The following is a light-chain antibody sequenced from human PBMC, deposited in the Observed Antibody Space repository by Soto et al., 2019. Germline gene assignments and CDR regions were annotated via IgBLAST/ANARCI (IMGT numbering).Light chain of an antibody. V-gene: IGKV1-5*01. CDR3: QQYNSYPLT. CDR2: DAS. Sequence: DIQMTQSPSSLSASLGDRVTITCRASENIDNYLNWYQHKPGKAPKLLIYDASSLESGVPSRFSGSGSGTEFTLTISSLQPDDFATYYCQQYNSYPLTFGGGTKV. J-gene: IGKJ4*01. CDR1: ENIDNY.